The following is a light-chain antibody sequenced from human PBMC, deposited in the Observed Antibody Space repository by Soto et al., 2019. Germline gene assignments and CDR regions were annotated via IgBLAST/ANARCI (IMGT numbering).Light chain of an antibody. CDR1: QSIGRF. J-gene: IGKJ5*01. CDR3: QQGYTSAIT. CDR2: AAS. V-gene: IGKV1-39*01. Sequence: DIQMTQSPSSLSASVGDRVTITCRASQSIGRFLNWYQQKPGKAPALLIYAASSLQSGVPSRFSGSGSGTDFTLTVNSLQPEDFATYYCQQGYTSAITFGQGTRLEIK.